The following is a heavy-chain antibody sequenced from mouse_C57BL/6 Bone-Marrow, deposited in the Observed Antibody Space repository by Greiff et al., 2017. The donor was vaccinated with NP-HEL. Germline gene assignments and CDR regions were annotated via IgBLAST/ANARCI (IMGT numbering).Heavy chain of an antibody. D-gene: IGHD1-1*02. J-gene: IGHJ4*01. CDR2: INPSSGYT. CDR1: GYTFTSYW. Sequence: QVQLQQSGAELAKPGASVKLSCKASGYTFTSYWMHWVKQRPGQGLEWIGYINPSSGYTKYNQKFKDKATLTADKSSSTAYMQLSSLTYKDSAVYYCACPPFYYYGPMDYWGQGTSVTVSS. CDR3: ACPPFYYYGPMDY. V-gene: IGHV1-7*01.